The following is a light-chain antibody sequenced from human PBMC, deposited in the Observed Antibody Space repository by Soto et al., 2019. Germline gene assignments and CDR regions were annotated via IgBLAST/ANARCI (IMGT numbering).Light chain of an antibody. Sequence: DIQMTQSPSTLSASVGDRVTISCRASQTISSWLAWYQQKPGKAPKLLIYDASSLESGVPSRLSGSRSGTEFTLTISSLQPDDFATYYCQQYNSYPWTFGQGTKVEIK. J-gene: IGKJ1*01. V-gene: IGKV1-5*01. CDR3: QQYNSYPWT. CDR2: DAS. CDR1: QTISSW.